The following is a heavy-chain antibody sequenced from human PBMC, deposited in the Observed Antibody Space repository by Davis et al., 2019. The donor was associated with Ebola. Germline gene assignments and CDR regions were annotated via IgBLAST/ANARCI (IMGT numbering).Heavy chain of an antibody. V-gene: IGHV1-18*04. CDR1: GYTFTSYY. CDR3: ARDHPSAYSSSSPDQKHFDY. Sequence: ASVKVSCKASGYTFTSYYMHWVRQAPGQGLEWMGWISAYNGNTNYAQKLQGRVTMTTDTSTSTAYMELRSLRSDDTAVYYCARDHPSAYSSSSPDQKHFDYWGQGTLVTVSS. D-gene: IGHD6-6*01. CDR2: ISAYNGNT. J-gene: IGHJ4*02.